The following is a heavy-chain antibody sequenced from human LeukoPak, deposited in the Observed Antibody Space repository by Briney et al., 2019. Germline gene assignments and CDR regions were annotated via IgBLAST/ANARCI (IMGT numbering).Heavy chain of an antibody. D-gene: IGHD6-13*01. J-gene: IGHJ4*02. CDR2: IYYTGST. Sequence: PSETLSLTCTVSGGSTSSYYWTWIRQPPGKGLEWIGYIYYTGSTSYSPSLKSRVTISADTSKNQFSLNLSSVTAADTAVYYCARESVAAAAFDYWGRGTLVTVSS. V-gene: IGHV4-59*01. CDR1: GGSTSSYY. CDR3: ARESVAAAAFDY.